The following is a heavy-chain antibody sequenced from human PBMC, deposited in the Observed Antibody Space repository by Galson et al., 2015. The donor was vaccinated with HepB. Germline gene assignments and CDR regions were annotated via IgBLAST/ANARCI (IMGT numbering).Heavy chain of an antibody. V-gene: IGHV1-18*01. CDR2: ISPFNRHT. D-gene: IGHD2-15*01. CDR1: GYTFSTYS. Sequence: SVKVSCKASGYTFSTYSIAWVRQAPGQGLEWMGRISPFNRHTNYTRKLQGRVTMTTDTSTSTAYMELRSLRYGDTAVYYCARGALVVVVGATQNNWFDPWGQGTLVTVSS. CDR3: ARGALVVVVGATQNNWFDP. J-gene: IGHJ5*02.